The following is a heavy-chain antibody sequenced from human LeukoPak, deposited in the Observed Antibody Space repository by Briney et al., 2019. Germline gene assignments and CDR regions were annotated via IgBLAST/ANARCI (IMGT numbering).Heavy chain of an antibody. V-gene: IGHV3-9*01. CDR3: AKTSGSPAGPNWFDP. CDR2: ISWNSGSI. CDR1: GFTFDDYA. J-gene: IGHJ5*02. Sequence: GRSLRLSCAASGFTFDDYAMHWDRQAPGKGLEWVSGISWNSGSIGYADSVKGRFTISRDNSKNTLYLQMNSLRAEDTAVYYCAKTSGSPAGPNWFDPWGQGTLVTVSS. D-gene: IGHD1-26*01.